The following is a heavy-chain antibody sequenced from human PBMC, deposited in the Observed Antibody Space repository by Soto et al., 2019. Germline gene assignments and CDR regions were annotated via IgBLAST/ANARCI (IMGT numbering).Heavy chain of an antibody. J-gene: IGHJ5*02. Sequence: GGSLRLSCAASGFTFSSYAMSWVRQAPGKGLEWVSAISGSGGSTYYADSVKGRFTISRDNSKNTLYLQMNSLRAEDTAVYYCAKEGYGGNSDEVPYNWFDPWGQGTLVTVSS. CDR1: GFTFSSYA. CDR3: AKEGYGGNSDEVPYNWFDP. CDR2: ISGSGGST. D-gene: IGHD4-17*01. V-gene: IGHV3-23*01.